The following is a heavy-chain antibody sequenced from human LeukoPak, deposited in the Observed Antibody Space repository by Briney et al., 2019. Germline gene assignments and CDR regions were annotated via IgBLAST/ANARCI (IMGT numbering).Heavy chain of an antibody. D-gene: IGHD1-7*01. Sequence: ASVKVSCKASGYTFTGYYMHWVQQAPGQGLEWMGRINPNSGGTNYAQKFQGRVTMTRDTSISTAYMELSRLRSDDTAVYYCARDPLVGVRITGTVWFDPWGQGTLVTVSS. V-gene: IGHV1-2*06. CDR2: INPNSGGT. CDR1: GYTFTGYY. J-gene: IGHJ5*02. CDR3: ARDPLVGVRITGTVWFDP.